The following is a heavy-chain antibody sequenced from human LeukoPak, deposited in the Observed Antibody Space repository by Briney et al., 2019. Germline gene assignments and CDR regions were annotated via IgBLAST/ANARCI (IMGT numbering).Heavy chain of an antibody. V-gene: IGHV4-38-2*02. CDR1: GYSISSGYY. Sequence: SETLSLTCTVSGYSISSGYYWGWIRQPPGKGLEWIGNIYHSGSTYYNPSLKSRVTISVDTSKNQFSLKLSSVTAADTAVYYCARVVPDRNDYGSNWFDPWGQGTLVTVSS. CDR3: ARVVPDRNDYGSNWFDP. J-gene: IGHJ5*02. D-gene: IGHD4-17*01. CDR2: IYHSGST.